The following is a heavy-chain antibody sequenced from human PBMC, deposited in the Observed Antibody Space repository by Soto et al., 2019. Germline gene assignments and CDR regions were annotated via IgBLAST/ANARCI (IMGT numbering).Heavy chain of an antibody. V-gene: IGHV3-30-3*01. CDR2: LSYDGSHN. D-gene: IGHD2-15*01. Sequence: QVQLVESGGGVVQPGRSLRLSCTASEFTFSDHAMHWVRQAPGKGLEWVAPLSYDGSHNYYADSLRGRFTISRDNSRNTLFLQMNSLRAEDTAVYYCARDTGKGYCSGGYCYAPDFWGQGTLVTVSS. CDR3: ARDTGKGYCSGGYCYAPDF. CDR1: EFTFSDHA. J-gene: IGHJ4*02.